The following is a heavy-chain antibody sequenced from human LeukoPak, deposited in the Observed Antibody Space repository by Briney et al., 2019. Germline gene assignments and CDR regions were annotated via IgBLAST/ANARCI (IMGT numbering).Heavy chain of an antibody. CDR2: ISGSGSST. Sequence: GGSLRLSCAASGFTFSSYAMSWVRQAPGKGLEWVSAISGSGSSTYYADSVKGRFTISRDNSKNTLYLQMNSLRAEDTAVYYCAKRITMVRGVTSLYFDYWGQGTLVTVSS. CDR1: GFTFSSYA. D-gene: IGHD3-10*01. V-gene: IGHV3-23*01. J-gene: IGHJ4*02. CDR3: AKRITMVRGVTSLYFDY.